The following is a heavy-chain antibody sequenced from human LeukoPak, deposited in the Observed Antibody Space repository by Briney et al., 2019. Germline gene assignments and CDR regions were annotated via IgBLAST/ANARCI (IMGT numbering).Heavy chain of an antibody. V-gene: IGHV3-23*01. CDR1: GFTFSSYA. CDR2: ISGSGGST. D-gene: IGHD2-2*01. J-gene: IGHJ4*02. CDR3: AKDLEVEGYCSSTSCHPGGY. Sequence: GGSLRLSCAASGFTFSSYAMSWVRQAPGKGLEWVSAISGSGGSTYYADSVKGRFTISRDNSKNTLYLQMSSLRAEDTAVYYCAKDLEVEGYCSSTSCHPGGYWGQGTLVTVSS.